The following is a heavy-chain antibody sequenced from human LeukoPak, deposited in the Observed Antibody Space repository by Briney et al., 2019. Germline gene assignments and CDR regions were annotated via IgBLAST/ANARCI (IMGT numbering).Heavy chain of an antibody. CDR1: GGSISSSSYY. J-gene: IGHJ4*02. Sequence: PSETLSLTCTVSGGSISSSSYYWGWIRQPPGKGLEWIGSMYYSGSTYYSPSLKGRVTISVDTSKNQFSLKLNSVTATDSAVYYCASSNWLRDANFDNWGQGTLVTVSS. CDR2: MYYSGST. D-gene: IGHD6-13*01. CDR3: ASSNWLRDANFDN. V-gene: IGHV4-39*07.